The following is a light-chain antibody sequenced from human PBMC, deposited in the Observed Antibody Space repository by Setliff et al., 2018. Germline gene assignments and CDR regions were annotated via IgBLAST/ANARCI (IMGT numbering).Light chain of an antibody. V-gene: IGLV2-23*02. CDR2: EVN. Sequence: QSALTQPASVSGSPGQSITISCAGTSSDIGSYHLVSWYQQHPGKAPKLIIYEVNKRPSGVSNRFSGSKSGNTASLTISGLQAEDEGDYYCCSYVTGGTLAFGGGTKVTVL. CDR1: SSDIGSYHL. CDR3: CSYVTGGTLA. J-gene: IGLJ3*02.